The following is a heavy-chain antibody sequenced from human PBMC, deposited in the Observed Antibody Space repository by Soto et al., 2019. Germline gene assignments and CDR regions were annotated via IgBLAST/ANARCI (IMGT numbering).Heavy chain of an antibody. J-gene: IGHJ4*02. CDR1: VFTLSSYG. CDR3: AKPWELPIPIPGNY. D-gene: IGHD1-26*01. Sequence: WGSLRVSCASSVFTLSSYGMSWVRQAPGKGLEWVSAISGSGGSTYYADSVKGRFTISRDNSKNTLYRQMNSLGAEDTAVYYRAKPWELPIPIPGNYWGQGTMVTVSS. V-gene: IGHV3-23*01. CDR2: ISGSGGST.